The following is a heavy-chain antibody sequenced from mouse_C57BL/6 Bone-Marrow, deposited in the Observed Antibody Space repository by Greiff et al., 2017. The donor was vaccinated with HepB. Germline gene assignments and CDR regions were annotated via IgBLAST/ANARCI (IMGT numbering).Heavy chain of an antibody. CDR1: GYTFTSYW. Sequence: VQLQQPGAELVRPGSSVKLSCKASGYTFTSYWMDWVKQRPGQGLEWIGNIYPSDSETNYNQKFKDKATLTVDTSSSTAYMQLSSLTSEDSAVYYCGRRITEYFYYCGQGNTITVSS. V-gene: IGHV1-61*01. J-gene: IGHJ2*01. CDR3: GRRITEYFYY. D-gene: IGHD2-4*01. CDR2: IYPSDSET.